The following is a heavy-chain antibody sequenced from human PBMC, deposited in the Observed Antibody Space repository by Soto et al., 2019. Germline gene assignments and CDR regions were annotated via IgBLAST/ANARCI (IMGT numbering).Heavy chain of an antibody. Sequence: EVQLVASGGVLVKPGESLRLSCAGSGLSFSDVKMTWVRQLPGKGLEWVGRIQTKTGGGAADYPAAVRGRFTISRDDSKNTLDLQLNSLKTEDTAVYYCATDYGWAFQIWGQGTTFTVSS. CDR3: ATDYGWAFQI. J-gene: IGHJ3*02. V-gene: IGHV3-15*01. CDR2: IQTKTGGGAA. D-gene: IGHD4-17*01. CDR1: GLSFSDVK.